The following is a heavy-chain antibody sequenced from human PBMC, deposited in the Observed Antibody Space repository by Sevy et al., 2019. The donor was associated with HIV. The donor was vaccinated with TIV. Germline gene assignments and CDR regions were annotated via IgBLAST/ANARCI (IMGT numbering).Heavy chain of an antibody. Sequence: SETLSLTCTVSGGSVGNDDYYWSWIRQPPGKGLEWIGYIFYSGRTYYNPSLKSRGSISVDTSKNHFSLRLRSVTAADTAVYYCARGVASSGAYKFDYWGPGTLVTVSS. V-gene: IGHV4-30-4*01. J-gene: IGHJ4*02. D-gene: IGHD6-13*01. CDR1: GGSVGNDDYY. CDR3: ARGVASSGAYKFDY. CDR2: IFYSGRT.